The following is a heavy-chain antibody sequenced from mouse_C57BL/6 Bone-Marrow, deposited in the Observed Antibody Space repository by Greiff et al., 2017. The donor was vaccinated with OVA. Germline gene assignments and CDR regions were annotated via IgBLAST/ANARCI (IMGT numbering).Heavy chain of an antibody. D-gene: IGHD1-1*01. CDR3: TSSGYGSTPYYFDY. V-gene: IGHV1-15*01. CDR2: IDPETGGT. CDR1: GYTFTDYE. Sequence: QVQLKESGAELVRPGASVTLSCKASGYTFTDYEMHWVKQTPVHGLEWIGAIDPETGGTAYNQKFKGKAILTEHNSSSTAYMELSSLTSEDSAVYYCTSSGYGSTPYYFDYWGQGTTLTVSS. J-gene: IGHJ2*01.